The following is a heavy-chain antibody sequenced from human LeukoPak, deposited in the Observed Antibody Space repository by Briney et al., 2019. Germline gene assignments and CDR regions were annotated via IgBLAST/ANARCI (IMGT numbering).Heavy chain of an antibody. J-gene: IGHJ3*02. CDR2: IHRSGST. Sequence: SETLSLICTVSLDSTTSNFWSWVRHPPGKGLEWIGEIHRSGSTNYNPSLQRRVTISIDRPKNQIALELSSVTAADTAVYYCARRTPYYYDSSGQLNGAFDIWGQGTMVTVSS. V-gene: IGHV4-4*09. CDR3: ARRTPYYYDSSGQLNGAFDI. D-gene: IGHD3-22*01. CDR1: LDSTTSNF.